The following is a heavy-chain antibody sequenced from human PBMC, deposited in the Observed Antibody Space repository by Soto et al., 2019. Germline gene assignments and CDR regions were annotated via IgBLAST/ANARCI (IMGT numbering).Heavy chain of an antibody. D-gene: IGHD3-3*02. Sequence: KPSETLSLTCAVYGGSFSGSYWSWIRQPPGKGLEWIGEINHSGSTNYNPSLKSRVTISIDTSKNQFSLNLNSVTAADTAVYYCARLVSGKKDDEYWGQGTQVTVSS. CDR1: GGSFSGSY. CDR3: ARLVSGKKDDEY. V-gene: IGHV4-34*01. CDR2: INHSGST. J-gene: IGHJ4*02.